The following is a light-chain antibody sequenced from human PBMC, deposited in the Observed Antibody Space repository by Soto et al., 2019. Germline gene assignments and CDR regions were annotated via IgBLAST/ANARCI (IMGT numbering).Light chain of an antibody. CDR3: AAWDDSLNGYV. CDR2: SNT. Sequence: QAVVTQPPSASGTPGQRVTISCSGGNSNIGTNTVNRYQHFPGTAPRLLIFSNTQRPSGVPDRFSGSKSGTSSSLAISGLQSEDDADYYCAAWDDSLNGYVFGTGTKLTVL. V-gene: IGLV1-44*01. CDR1: NSNIGTNT. J-gene: IGLJ1*01.